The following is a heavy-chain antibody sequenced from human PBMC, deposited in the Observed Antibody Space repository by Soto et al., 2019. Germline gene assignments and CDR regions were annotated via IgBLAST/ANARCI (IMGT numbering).Heavy chain of an antibody. CDR2: INHNGGT. V-gene: IGHV4-34*01. CDR3: ARGTWAVRFEF. D-gene: IGHD3-16*01. CDR1: GGSFSYYY. Sequence: SETLSLTCAVYGGSFSYYYWTWIRQPPGKGLEWIGEINHNGGTNYNPSLKSRVTISEDTSKNQFSLKLNSVTAADTAVYYCARGTWAVRFEFWSQGTLVTVSS. J-gene: IGHJ4*02.